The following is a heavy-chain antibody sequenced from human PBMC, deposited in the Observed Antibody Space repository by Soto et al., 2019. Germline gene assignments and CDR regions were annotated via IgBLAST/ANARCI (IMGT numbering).Heavy chain of an antibody. CDR2: IYPGDSDT. J-gene: IGHJ6*02. Sequence: GESLKISCKGSGYSFTSYWIGWVRQMPGKGLERMGIIYPGDSDTRYSPSFQGQVTISADKSISTAYLQWSSLKASDTAMYYCARTIVVVPAATLDYGMDVWGQGTTVTVS. D-gene: IGHD2-2*01. CDR1: GYSFTSYW. CDR3: ARTIVVVPAATLDYGMDV. V-gene: IGHV5-51*01.